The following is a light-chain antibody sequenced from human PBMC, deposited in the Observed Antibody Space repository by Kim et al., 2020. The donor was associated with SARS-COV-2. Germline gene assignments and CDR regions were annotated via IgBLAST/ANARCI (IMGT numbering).Light chain of an antibody. Sequence: RVPYSCAGTRSNIGAGHDVHWYQQLPGTAPKLLIYGNSNRPSGVPDRFSGSESGTSASLAISGLQAEDEADYYCQSFDISLSGYVFGTGTKVTVL. CDR3: QSFDISLSGYV. CDR2: GNS. CDR1: RSNIGAGHD. J-gene: IGLJ1*01. V-gene: IGLV1-40*01.